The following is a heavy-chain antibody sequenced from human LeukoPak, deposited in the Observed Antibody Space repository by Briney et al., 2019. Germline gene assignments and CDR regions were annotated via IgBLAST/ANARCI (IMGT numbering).Heavy chain of an antibody. CDR2: MNPDNGNT. CDR1: GYTFTNYD. V-gene: IGHV1-8*03. D-gene: IGHD6-19*01. Sequence: ASVKVSCKASGYTFTNYDINWVRQATGQGLEWMGWMNPDNGNTGYALRFQGRVTITRNTSLSTAYMELSRLRSEDTAVYYCARGGAVAGHNWFDPWGQGTLVTVSS. CDR3: ARGGAVAGHNWFDP. J-gene: IGHJ5*02.